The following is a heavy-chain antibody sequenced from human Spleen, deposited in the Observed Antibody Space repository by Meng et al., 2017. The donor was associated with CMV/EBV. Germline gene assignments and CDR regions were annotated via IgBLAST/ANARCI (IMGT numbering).Heavy chain of an antibody. CDR2: ISSSSSTI. CDR3: ARSRQVGATRGAFDI. Sequence: GGSLRPSCAASGFPFSSYSMNWVRQAPAKGLEWVSYISSSSSTIYYADSVKGRFTISRDNAKNSLYLQMNSLRAEDTAVYYCARSRQVGATRGAFDIWGQGTMVTVSS. D-gene: IGHD1-26*01. V-gene: IGHV3-48*04. J-gene: IGHJ3*02. CDR1: GFPFSSYS.